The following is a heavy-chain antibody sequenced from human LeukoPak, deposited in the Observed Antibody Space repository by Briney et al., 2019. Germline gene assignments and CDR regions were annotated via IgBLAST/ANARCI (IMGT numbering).Heavy chain of an antibody. CDR3: ARDIAARLSDSKGFDY. D-gene: IGHD6-6*01. CDR2: ISAYNGNT. J-gene: IGHJ4*02. V-gene: IGHV1-18*01. Sequence: GASVKVSCKASGYTFTSYGISWVRQAPGQGLEWMGWISAYNGNTNYAQKLQGRVTMTTDTSTSTAYMELRSLRSDDTAVYYCARDIAARLSDSKGFDYWGQGTLVTVSS. CDR1: GYTFTSYG.